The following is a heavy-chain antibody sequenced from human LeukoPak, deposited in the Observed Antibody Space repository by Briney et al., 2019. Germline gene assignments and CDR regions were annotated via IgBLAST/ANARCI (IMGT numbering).Heavy chain of an antibody. V-gene: IGHV3-66*01. D-gene: IGHD3-22*01. J-gene: IGHJ4*02. CDR1: GFTFSNAW. CDR3: ARGMIVVVDY. Sequence: PGGSLRLSCAASGFTFSNAWMSWVRQAPGKGLEWVSVIYSGGSTYYADSVKGRFTISRDNSKNTLYLQMNSLRAEDTAVYYCARGMIVVVDYWGQGTLVTVSS. CDR2: IYSGGST.